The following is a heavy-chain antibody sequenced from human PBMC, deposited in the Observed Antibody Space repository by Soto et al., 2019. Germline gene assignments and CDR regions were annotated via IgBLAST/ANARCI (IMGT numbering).Heavy chain of an antibody. CDR2: ISGSGGST. Sequence: LRLSCAASGFTFSSYAMSWVRQAPGKGLEWVSAISGSGGSTYYADSVKGRFTISRDNSKNTLYLQMNSLRAEDTAVYYCAKRGTIFGVVIKGIDYWGQGTLVTVSS. CDR1: GFTFSSYA. CDR3: AKRGTIFGVVIKGIDY. J-gene: IGHJ4*02. D-gene: IGHD3-3*01. V-gene: IGHV3-23*01.